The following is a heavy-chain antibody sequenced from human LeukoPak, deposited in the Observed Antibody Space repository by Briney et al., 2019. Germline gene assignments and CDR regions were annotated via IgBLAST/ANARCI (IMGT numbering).Heavy chain of an antibody. CDR3: ARGDGYCSSTSCYAGPSYGLDV. J-gene: IGHJ6*02. Sequence: PGGSLRLSCAASGFTFSSYEFNWVRQAPGKGLEWVSYISSSGRTIFYADSVKGRFTISRDNAKNSLYLQMNSLRAEDTAVNHCARGDGYCSSTSCYAGPSYGLDVWGQGTTVTVSS. CDR1: GFTFSSYE. D-gene: IGHD2-2*03. V-gene: IGHV3-48*03. CDR2: ISSSGRTI.